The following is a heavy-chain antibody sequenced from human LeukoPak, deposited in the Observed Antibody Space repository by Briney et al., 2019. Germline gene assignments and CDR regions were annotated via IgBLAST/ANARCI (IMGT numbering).Heavy chain of an antibody. V-gene: IGHV4-59*01. CDR3: ASSVGEQQL. D-gene: IGHD6-13*01. CDR1: GGSISGYY. CDR2: IYYSGST. Sequence: SETLSLTCTVSGGSISGYYWSWIRQPPGKGPEWVGYIYYSGSTNYNPSLKSRVTISVDTSKNQFSLKLSSVTAADTAVYYCASSVGEQQLWGQGTLVTVSS. J-gene: IGHJ4*02.